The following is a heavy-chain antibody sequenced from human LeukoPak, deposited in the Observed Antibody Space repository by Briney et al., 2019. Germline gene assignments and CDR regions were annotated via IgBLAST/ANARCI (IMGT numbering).Heavy chain of an antibody. V-gene: IGHV1-46*01. D-gene: IGHD6-19*01. CDR2: INPSGGST. CDR3: ARGKEYSSGWPPVHYYYFDY. Sequence: GASVKVSCKASGYTFTSYYMHWVRQAPGQGLEWMGIINPSGGSTSYAQKFQGRVTMTRDTSTSTVYMELSSLRSGDTAVYYCARGKEYSSGWPPVHYYYFDYWGQGTLVTVSS. CDR1: GYTFTSYY. J-gene: IGHJ4*02.